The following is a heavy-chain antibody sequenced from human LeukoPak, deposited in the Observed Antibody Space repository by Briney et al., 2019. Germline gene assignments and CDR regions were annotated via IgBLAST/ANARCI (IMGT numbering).Heavy chain of an antibody. CDR2: IYYSGST. CDR1: GGSTSSGGYY. V-gene: IGHV4-31*03. CDR3: ARAPFSVVAARRGSFDY. Sequence: SETLSLTCTVSGGSTSSGGYYWSWIRQHPGKGLERIGYIYYSGSTYYNPSLKSRVTISVDTSKNQFSLKLSSVTAADTAVYYCARAPFSVVAARRGSFDYWGQGTLVTVSS. J-gene: IGHJ4*02. D-gene: IGHD6-6*01.